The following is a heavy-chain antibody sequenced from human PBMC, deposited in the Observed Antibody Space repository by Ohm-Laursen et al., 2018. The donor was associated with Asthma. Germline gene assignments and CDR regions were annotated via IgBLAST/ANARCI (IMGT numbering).Heavy chain of an antibody. CDR2: IYYSGST. J-gene: IGHJ4*02. CDR3: ARVMITFGGFIVPLYYFDY. V-gene: IGHV4-61*08. Sequence: SETLSLTCTVSGGSISSGGYYWSWIRQHPGKGLEWIEYIYYSGSTNYNPSLKSRVTISVDTSKNQFSLRLSSVTAADTAFYYCARVMITFGGFIVPLYYFDYWGQGTLVTVSS. D-gene: IGHD3-16*02. CDR1: GGSISSGGYY.